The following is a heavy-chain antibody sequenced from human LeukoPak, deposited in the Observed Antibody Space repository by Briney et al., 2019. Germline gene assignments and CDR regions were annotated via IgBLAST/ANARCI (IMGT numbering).Heavy chain of an antibody. D-gene: IGHD3-10*01. Sequence: ASVKVSCKASGGTSSSYAISWVRQAPGQRLEWMGGIIPIFGTANYAQKFQGRVTITADESTSTAYMELSSLRSEDTAVDYCAREAPPAPGSGSYPYYFDYWGQGTLVSVSS. CDR3: AREAPPAPGSGSYPYYFDY. CDR1: GGTSSSYA. V-gene: IGHV1-69*13. CDR2: IIPIFGTA. J-gene: IGHJ4*02.